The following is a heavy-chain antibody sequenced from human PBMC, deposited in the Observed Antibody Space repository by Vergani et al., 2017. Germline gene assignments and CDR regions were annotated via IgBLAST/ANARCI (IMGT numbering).Heavy chain of an antibody. CDR3: AREGLAGYCSSTSCYTSYYYYMDV. CDR2: TYYRYKWYN. D-gene: IGHD2-2*01. J-gene: IGHJ6*03. V-gene: IGHV6-1*01. CDR1: GDSVSSNSAA. Sequence: QVQLQQSGPGLVKPSPTLSLTCAISGDSVSSNSAAWNWIRQSPSRGLEWLGRTYYRYKWYNDYAVSVKSRITINPDTSKNQFSLQLNSVTPEDTAVYYCAREGLAGYCSSTSCYTSYYYYMDVWGKGTTVTVSS.